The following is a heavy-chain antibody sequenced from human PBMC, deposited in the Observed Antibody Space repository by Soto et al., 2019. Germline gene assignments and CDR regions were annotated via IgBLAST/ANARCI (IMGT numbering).Heavy chain of an antibody. CDR2: ISGSGGRT. Sequence: EVQLLESGGGLVQPGGSLRLSCAASGFNFSSYAMSWVRQAPGKGLEWVSAISGSGGRTYYADSVKGRFTISRDNSKNTLYLQMNSLRAEDTAVYYCAALIVVVMYPDYWGQGTLVTVSS. J-gene: IGHJ4*02. CDR1: GFNFSSYA. D-gene: IGHD3-22*01. CDR3: AALIVVVMYPDY. V-gene: IGHV3-23*01.